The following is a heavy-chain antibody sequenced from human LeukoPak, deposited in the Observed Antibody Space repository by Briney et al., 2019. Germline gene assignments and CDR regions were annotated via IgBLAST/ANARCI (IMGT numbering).Heavy chain of an antibody. CDR3: AGSVTGTTEAFDY. CDR2: IYTSGST. V-gene: IGHV4-4*07. CDR1: GGSISIYY. J-gene: IGHJ4*02. D-gene: IGHD1-20*01. Sequence: KTSETLSLTCTVYGGSISIYYWSWIRQPAGKGLEWIGRIYTSGSTNYNPSLKSRVTMSVDTSKNQFSLKLSSVTAADTAVYYCAGSVTGTTEAFDYWGQGTLVTVSS.